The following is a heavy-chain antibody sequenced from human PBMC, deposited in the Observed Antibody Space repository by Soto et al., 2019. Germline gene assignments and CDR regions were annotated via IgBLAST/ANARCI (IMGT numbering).Heavy chain of an antibody. CDR2: IIPLTETP. CDR1: GGTFGNYA. Sequence: QVQVVQSGAEVKKPGSSVKVSCKASGGTFGNYAISWVRQAPGHGLEWVGGIIPLTETPVYAQTVQGRLTITADEITSAAYMELSSLRSDDTAVYYCAIATRNSWTCDFWGQGTLVTVSS. V-gene: IGHV1-69*01. D-gene: IGHD6-13*01. J-gene: IGHJ4*02. CDR3: AIATRNSWTCDF.